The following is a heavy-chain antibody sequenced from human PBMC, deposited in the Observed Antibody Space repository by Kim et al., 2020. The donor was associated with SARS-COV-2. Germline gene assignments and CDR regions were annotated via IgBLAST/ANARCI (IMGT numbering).Heavy chain of an antibody. CDR3: ARESRDYGGNSRVGRRWDAFDI. V-gene: IGHV4-31*03. CDR2: IYYSGST. CDR1: GGSISSGGYY. D-gene: IGHD4-17*01. J-gene: IGHJ3*02. Sequence: SETLSLTCTVSGGSISSGGYYWSWIRQHPGKGLEWIGYIYYSGSTYYNPSLKSRVTISVDTSKNQFSLKLSSVTAADTAVYYCARESRDYGGNSRVGRRWDAFDIWGQGTMVTVSS.